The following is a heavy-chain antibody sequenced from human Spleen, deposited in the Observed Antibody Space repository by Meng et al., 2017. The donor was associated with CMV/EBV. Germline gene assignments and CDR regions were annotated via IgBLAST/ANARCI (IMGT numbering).Heavy chain of an antibody. D-gene: IGHD2-2*02. CDR3: ARHDIVVVPAAIRGRLGWFDP. Sequence: SETLSLTCTVSGGSISSSSYYWGWIRQPPGKGLEWIGSIYYSGSTYYNPSLKSRVTISVDTSKNQFSRKLSSVTAADTAVYYCARHDIVVVPAAIRGRLGWFDPWGQGTLVTVSS. CDR2: IYYSGST. CDR1: GGSISSSSYY. V-gene: IGHV4-39*01. J-gene: IGHJ5*02.